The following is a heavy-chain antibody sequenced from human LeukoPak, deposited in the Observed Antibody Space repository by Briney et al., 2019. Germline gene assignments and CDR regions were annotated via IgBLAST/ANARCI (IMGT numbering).Heavy chain of an antibody. Sequence: PSETLSLTCTVSGGSISSYYWSWIRQPPGKGLEWIGRVFTSGIISGNTNYNPSVKSLVTMSVDSSKNQFSLKLRSVTAADTAVYYCARDRYYYDSSSYFSAFDTWGQGTMVTVSS. D-gene: IGHD3-22*01. CDR3: ARDRYYYDSSSYFSAFDT. CDR1: GGSISSYY. CDR2: VFTSGIISGNT. J-gene: IGHJ3*02. V-gene: IGHV4-4*07.